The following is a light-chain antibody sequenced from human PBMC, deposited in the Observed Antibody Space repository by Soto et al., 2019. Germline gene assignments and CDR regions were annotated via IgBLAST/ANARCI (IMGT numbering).Light chain of an antibody. Sequence: QSVLTQPRPESGAPAQRVTIYCSGSSSNIGAGYDVQWYRQFPGTAPKLIIYANSDRPSGVPDRFSGSKSGTSASLAITGLQAEDEADYYCQSYVSSLVVSKVFSTGLQVTLL. CDR2: ANS. CDR3: QSYVSSLVVSKV. CDR1: SSNIGAGYD. V-gene: IGLV1-40*01. J-gene: IGLJ1*01.